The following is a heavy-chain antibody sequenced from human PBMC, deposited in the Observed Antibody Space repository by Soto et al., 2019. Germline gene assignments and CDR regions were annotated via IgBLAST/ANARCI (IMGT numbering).Heavy chain of an antibody. J-gene: IGHJ4*02. CDR3: AGKFYYDNSGYPF. Sequence: SETLSLTGTVSGGPISGTSYYGGCIRQPPGKGLEWIGSIYYSGSTYYNPSLKIRFTISVDTSKNHFSLKLNSVTAADTALYHCAGKFYYDNSGYPFRGQGTPVTLS. D-gene: IGHD3-22*01. CDR2: IYYSGST. CDR1: GGPISGTSYY. V-gene: IGHV4-39*01.